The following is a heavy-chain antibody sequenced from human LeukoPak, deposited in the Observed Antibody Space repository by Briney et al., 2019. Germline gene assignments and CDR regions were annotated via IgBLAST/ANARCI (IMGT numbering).Heavy chain of an antibody. V-gene: IGHV3-30*02. D-gene: IGHD3-10*01. CDR2: IRYDGSNK. CDR1: GFTFSSYG. J-gene: IGHJ5*02. CDR3: AKGAGLRMVRPLDP. Sequence: PGGSLRLSCAASGFTFSSYGMHWVRQAPGKGLEWVAFIRYDGSNKYYADSVKGRFTISRDNSKNTLYLQMNSQRAEDTAVYYCAKGAGLRMVRPLDPWGQGTLVTVSS.